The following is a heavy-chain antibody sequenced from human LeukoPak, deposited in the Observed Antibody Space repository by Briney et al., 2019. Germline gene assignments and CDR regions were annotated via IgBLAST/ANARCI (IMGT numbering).Heavy chain of an antibody. V-gene: IGHV4-59*01. CDR2: IYYSGST. D-gene: IGHD1-1*01. CDR1: GGSISSYY. CDR3: ARLQGYYYYMDV. J-gene: IGHJ6*03. Sequence: SETLSLTCTVSGGSISSYYWSWIRQPPGKGLEWIGYIYYSGSTNYNPSLKSRVTISVDTSKNQFSLKLSSVTAADTAVYYCARLQGYYYYMDVWGKGTTVTVSS.